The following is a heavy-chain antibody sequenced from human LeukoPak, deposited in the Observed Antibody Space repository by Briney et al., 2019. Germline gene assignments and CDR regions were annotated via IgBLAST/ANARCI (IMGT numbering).Heavy chain of an antibody. CDR2: IKPSSGGT. CDR1: GYIFTDYF. V-gene: IGHV1-2*02. J-gene: IGHJ4*02. D-gene: IGHD4-17*01. CDR3: AINYGDYPPDS. Sequence: ASVKVSCKASGYIFTDYFFHWVRQAPGQGLEWMGWIKPSSGGTNYAQSFQGRVTMTRDTSINTAYMELSGLRSDDTAVYYCAINYGDYPPDSWGQGTLVTASS.